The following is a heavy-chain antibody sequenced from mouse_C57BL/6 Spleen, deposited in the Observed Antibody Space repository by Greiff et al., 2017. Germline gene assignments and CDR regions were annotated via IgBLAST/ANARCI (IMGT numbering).Heavy chain of an antibody. CDR1: GFSLTSYG. D-gene: IGHD1-1*01. Sequence: VMLVESGPGLVAPSQSLSITCTVSGFSLTSYGVSWVRQPPGKGLEWLGVIWGDGSTNYHSALISRLSISKDNSKSQVFLKLNSLQTDDTATYYCAKQEGVYYGSSYGNAMDYWGQGTSVTVSS. J-gene: IGHJ4*01. CDR2: IWGDGST. V-gene: IGHV2-3*01. CDR3: AKQEGVYYGSSYGNAMDY.